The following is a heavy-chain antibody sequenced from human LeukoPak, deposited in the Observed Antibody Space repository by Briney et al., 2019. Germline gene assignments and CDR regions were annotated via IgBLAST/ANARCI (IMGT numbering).Heavy chain of an antibody. D-gene: IGHD2-2*01. CDR1: GFTFSSYA. Sequence: PGGSLRLSCAASGFTFSSYAMSWVRQAPGKGLEWVSAISSGGSSPYYADSVKGRFTISRDDSKNTVYLLMNSLRADDTAVYYCAKASCSSTSCYQPYYYYGMDVWGQGTTVTVSS. V-gene: IGHV3-23*01. J-gene: IGHJ6*02. CDR3: AKASCSSTSCYQPYYYYGMDV. CDR2: ISSGGSSP.